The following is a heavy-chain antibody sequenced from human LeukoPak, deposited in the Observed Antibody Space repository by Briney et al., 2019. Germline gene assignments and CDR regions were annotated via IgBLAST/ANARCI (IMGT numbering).Heavy chain of an antibody. CDR3: AKDVLTSIIGELFLNYFDY. Sequence: GGSLRLSCAASGFTFSSYAMSWVRQAPGKGLEWVSAISGSGGSTYYADSVKGRFTISRDNSKNTLYLQMNSLRAEDTAVYYCAKDVLTSIIGELFLNYFDYWGQGTLVTVSS. J-gene: IGHJ4*02. V-gene: IGHV3-23*01. D-gene: IGHD3-10*01. CDR2: ISGSGGST. CDR1: GFTFSSYA.